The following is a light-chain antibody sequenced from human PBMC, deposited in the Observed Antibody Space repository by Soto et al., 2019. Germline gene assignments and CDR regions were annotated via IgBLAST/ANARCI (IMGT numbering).Light chain of an antibody. CDR3: QQYYSTPPL. CDR1: QSVSSSY. V-gene: IGKV3-20*01. Sequence: VWTQSPVTLSLSPGERATLSCRASQSVSSSYLGWYQQKPGQAPRLLISGASNGATGIPPKFSGSGSGTEFTLTISSLQAEDVAVYYCQQYYSTPPLFGPGTKVDIK. CDR2: GAS. J-gene: IGKJ3*01.